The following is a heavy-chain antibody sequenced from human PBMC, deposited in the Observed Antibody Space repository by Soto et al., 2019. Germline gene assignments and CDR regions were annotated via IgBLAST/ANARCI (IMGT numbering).Heavy chain of an antibody. V-gene: IGHV3-74*01. CDR2: INSDGSST. J-gene: IGHJ6*02. CDR3: ARDRSYSLDV. Sequence: PGGSLRLACAVSGSTFSNDWMHWVRQAPGKGLVWVSHINSDGSSTNYADFVKGRSTIARDNAKNTVYLQMNSLRAEDTAVYYCARDRSYSLDVWGQGTTVTVSS. CDR1: GSTFSNDW.